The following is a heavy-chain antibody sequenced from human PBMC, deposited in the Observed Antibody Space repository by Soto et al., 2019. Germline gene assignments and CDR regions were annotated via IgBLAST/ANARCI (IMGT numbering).Heavy chain of an antibody. CDR2: ISGSDGKT. CDR1: GFSFASFA. V-gene: IGHV3-23*04. CDR3: AKWSYLDY. Sequence: DVRLAESGGGLVQPGGSLRLSCTTSGFSFASFAMTWVHQAPGKGLEWVATISGSDGKTYYADSVKGRFSISRDTSRNTLYLQMNRLRADDTAIYYCAKWSYLDYWGQGTRVTVSS. J-gene: IGHJ4*02. D-gene: IGHD3-3*01.